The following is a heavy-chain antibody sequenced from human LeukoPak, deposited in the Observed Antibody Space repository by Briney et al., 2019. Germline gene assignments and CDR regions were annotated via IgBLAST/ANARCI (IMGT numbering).Heavy chain of an antibody. J-gene: IGHJ4*02. V-gene: IGHV4-39*07. CDR1: GGSVSSSSYY. CDR3: ARVSGYDWESFYDY. Sequence: SETLSLTCTVSGGSVSSSSYYWGWIRQPPGKGLEWIGGIYYSGSTYYNPSLKRRVSISVDTSKNQFSLKLSSVTASDTAVYYCARVSGYDWESFYDYWGQGTLVTVSS. D-gene: IGHD5-12*01. CDR2: IYYSGST.